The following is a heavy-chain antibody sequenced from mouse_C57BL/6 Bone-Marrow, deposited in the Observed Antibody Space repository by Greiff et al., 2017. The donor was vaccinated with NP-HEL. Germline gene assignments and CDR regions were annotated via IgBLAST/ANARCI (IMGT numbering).Heavy chain of an antibody. CDR1: GFNIKDDY. CDR3: TKNYGVAY. Sequence: VQLKESGAELVRPGASVKLSCTASGFNIKDDYMHWVKQRPEQGLEWIGWLDPENGDTEYASKFQGKATITADTSSNTAYLQLSSLTSEDTAVYYCTKNYGVAYWGQGTLVTVSA. CDR2: LDPENGDT. D-gene: IGHD1-2*01. V-gene: IGHV14-4*01. J-gene: IGHJ3*01.